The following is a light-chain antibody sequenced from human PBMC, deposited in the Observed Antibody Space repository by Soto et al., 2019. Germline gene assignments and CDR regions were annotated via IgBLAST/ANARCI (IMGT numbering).Light chain of an antibody. Sequence: EIVMTQPPATLSVSPGEGATLSCRASQSVSSKLAWYQQKPGQAPRLLIYGASTRATGIPARFSGSGSGSDFTLTISSLEPEDFAVYYCQQRSNWPITFGQGTRLEIK. CDR1: QSVSSK. CDR2: GAS. CDR3: QQRSNWPIT. V-gene: IGKV3-15*01. J-gene: IGKJ5*01.